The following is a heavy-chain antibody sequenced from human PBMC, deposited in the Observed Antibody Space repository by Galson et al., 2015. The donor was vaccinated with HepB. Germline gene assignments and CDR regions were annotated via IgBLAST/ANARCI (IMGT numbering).Heavy chain of an antibody. CDR3: ARSYGYGRSVDYFDY. CDR1: GFSLSTSGMC. J-gene: IGHJ4*02. V-gene: IGHV2-70*11. Sequence: PALVKPTQTLTLTCTFSGFSLSTSGMCVSWIRQPPGKALEWLARIDWDDDKYYSTSLKTRLTISKDTSKNQVVLTMTNMDPVDTATYYCARSYGYGRSVDYFDYWGQGTLVTVSS. D-gene: IGHD5-18*01. CDR2: IDWDDDK.